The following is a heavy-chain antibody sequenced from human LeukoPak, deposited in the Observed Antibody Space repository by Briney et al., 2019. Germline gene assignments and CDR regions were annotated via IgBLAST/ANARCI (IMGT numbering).Heavy chain of an antibody. D-gene: IGHD2-15*01. Sequence: PSETLSLTCTVSGGSISSYYWSWIRQPPGKGLEWIGYIYYSGSTNYNPSLKSRVTISVDTSKNQFSLKLSSVTAADTAVYYCARRGSYSGDFDYWGQGTLVTVSS. CDR2: IYYSGST. CDR3: ARRGSYSGDFDY. J-gene: IGHJ4*02. V-gene: IGHV4-59*01. CDR1: GGSISSYY.